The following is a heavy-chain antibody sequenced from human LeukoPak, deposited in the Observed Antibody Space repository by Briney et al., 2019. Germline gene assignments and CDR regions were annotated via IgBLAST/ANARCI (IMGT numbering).Heavy chain of an antibody. D-gene: IGHD3-22*01. CDR1: GYTFTSYG. Sequence: ASVKVSCKASGYTFTSYGISWVRQAPGQGLEWMGWISAYNGNTNYAQKLRGRVTMTTDTSTSTAYMELRSLRSDDTAVYYCARDGIVVVSDAYDIWGQGTMVTVSS. CDR3: ARDGIVVVSDAYDI. J-gene: IGHJ3*02. V-gene: IGHV1-18*01. CDR2: ISAYNGNT.